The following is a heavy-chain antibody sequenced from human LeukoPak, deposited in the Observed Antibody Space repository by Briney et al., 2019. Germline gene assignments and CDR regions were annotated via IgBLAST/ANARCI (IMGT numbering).Heavy chain of an antibody. D-gene: IGHD3-3*01. V-gene: IGHV3-7*04. CDR2: IKHDGTES. Sequence: PGGSLRLSCTASGFTFSSYWMSWVRQAPGKGLEWVANIKHDGTESYSVDSVKGRFAISRDNAKNSLYLQMNRLRTEDTAVYYCGRGDFWSGDYTDAFDIWGQGTMVTVSS. J-gene: IGHJ3*02. CDR1: GFTFSSYW. CDR3: GRGDFWSGDYTDAFDI.